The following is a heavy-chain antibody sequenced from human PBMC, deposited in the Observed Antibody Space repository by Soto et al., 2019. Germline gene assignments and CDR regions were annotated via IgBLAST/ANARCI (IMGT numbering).Heavy chain of an antibody. V-gene: IGHV1-18*01. D-gene: IGHD1-26*01. Sequence: SQVRPAPGQGLEWMGWISTYSGNTNYAQKLQGRVTMTTDTSTSTAYIELRSLRSDDTAVYYCARGGVGATTLFDYWGQGTLVTSPQ. CDR3: ARGGVGATTLFDY. J-gene: IGHJ4*02. CDR2: ISTYSGNT.